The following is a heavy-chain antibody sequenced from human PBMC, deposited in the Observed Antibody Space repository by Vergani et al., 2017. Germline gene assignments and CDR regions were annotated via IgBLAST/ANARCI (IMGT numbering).Heavy chain of an antibody. J-gene: IGHJ4*02. D-gene: IGHD3-10*01. CDR2: IYYSGST. V-gene: IGHV4-39*01. CDR3: AGRTTMVRGVLEIARYYFDD. Sequence: QLQLQESGPGLVKPSETLSLTCTVSGGSISSSSYYWGWIRQPPGKGLEWIGSIYYSGSTYYNPSLKSRVTISVDTSKNQFSLKLSSVTAADTAVYYCAGRTTMVRGVLEIARYYFDDWGQGTLVTVSS. CDR1: GGSISSSSYY.